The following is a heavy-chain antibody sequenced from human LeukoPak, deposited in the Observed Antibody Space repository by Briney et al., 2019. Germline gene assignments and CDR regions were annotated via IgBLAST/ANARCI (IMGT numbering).Heavy chain of an antibody. CDR2: IYYSGST. V-gene: IGHV4-30-4*01. D-gene: IGHD5-18*01. CDR1: GGSISSGDYY. J-gene: IGHJ4*02. Sequence: SQTLSLTCTVSGGSISSGDYYWSWVRQPPGKGLEWIGYIYYSGSTYYNPSLKSRVTISVDTSKNQFSLKLSSVTAADTAVYYCARIAWGYSYARLDYWGQGTMVTVSS. CDR3: ARIAWGYSYARLDY.